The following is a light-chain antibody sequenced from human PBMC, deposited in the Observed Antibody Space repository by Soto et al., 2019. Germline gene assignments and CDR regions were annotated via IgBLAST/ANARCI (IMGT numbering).Light chain of an antibody. CDR1: QSVSSSY. V-gene: IGKV3-20*01. J-gene: IGKJ1*01. CDR2: GTS. CDR3: QQYGSSSWT. Sequence: EIVLTQSPGTLSLSPGERATRSCRAIQSVSSSYLAWYQQKPGQAPRLLIYGTSSRATAIPDRFSGSGSGTDFTLTISRLEPEDFAVYYCQQYGSSSWTFGQGTKVDIK.